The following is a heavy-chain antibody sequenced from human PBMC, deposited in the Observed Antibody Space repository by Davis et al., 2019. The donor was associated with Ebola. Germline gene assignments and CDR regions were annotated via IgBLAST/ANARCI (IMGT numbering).Heavy chain of an antibody. J-gene: IGHJ5*02. CDR3: ARVGGAAGDPLDP. CDR2: INAGNGNT. V-gene: IGHV1-3*01. CDR1: GYTFTSSA. D-gene: IGHD3-16*01. Sequence: AASVKVSCQASGYTFTSSAMHCVRQAPGQRLEWMGWINAGNGNTKYSQKFQGRVTITRDTSASTAYMELSSLRSDDTAVYYCARVGGAAGDPLDPWGQGTLVTASS.